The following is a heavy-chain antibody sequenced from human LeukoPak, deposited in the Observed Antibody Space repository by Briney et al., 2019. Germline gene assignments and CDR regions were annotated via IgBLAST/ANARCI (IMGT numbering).Heavy chain of an antibody. V-gene: IGHV4-34*01. Sequence: SETLSLTCAVYGGSFSGYYWSWIRQPPGKGLEWIGEINHSGSTNYNPSLKSRVTISVDTSKNQFSLKLSSVTAADTAVYYCARGRYYHYMDVWGKGTTVTVSS. CDR2: INHSGST. CDR3: ARGRYYHYMDV. CDR1: GGSFSGYY. J-gene: IGHJ6*03.